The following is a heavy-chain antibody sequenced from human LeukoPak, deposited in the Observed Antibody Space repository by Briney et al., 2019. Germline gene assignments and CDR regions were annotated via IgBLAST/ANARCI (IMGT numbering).Heavy chain of an antibody. CDR2: IYTTGSR. Sequence: SETLSLTCTVSGGSISRINYHWTWTPQPAGKGLEWLGRIYTTGSRNHNPSLESRVTISVDSSNNECSLKMSSVTAADAGVYYCARVSPLGVWDVWGQGTTVTVSS. CDR1: GGSISRINYH. J-gene: IGHJ6*02. CDR3: ARVSPLGVWDV. D-gene: IGHD3-16*01. V-gene: IGHV4-61*02.